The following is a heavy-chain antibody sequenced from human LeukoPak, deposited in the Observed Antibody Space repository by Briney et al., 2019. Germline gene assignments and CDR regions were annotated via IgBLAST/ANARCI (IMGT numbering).Heavy chain of an antibody. CDR3: ARITSGRCFDPYYYYMDV. D-gene: IGHD3-10*01. V-gene: IGHV4-59*01. Sequence: PSETLSLTCTVSGGSISSYYWSWIRQPPGKGLEWIGYIYYSGSTNYNPSLKSRVTISVDTSKNQFSLKLSSVTAADTAVYYCARITSGRCFDPYYYYMDVWGKGTTVTISS. CDR1: GGSISSYY. CDR2: IYYSGST. J-gene: IGHJ6*03.